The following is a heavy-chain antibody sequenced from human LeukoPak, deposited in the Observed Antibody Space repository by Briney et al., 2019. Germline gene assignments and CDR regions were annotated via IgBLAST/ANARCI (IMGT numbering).Heavy chain of an antibody. CDR3: ARDKWVSGYSYGSLDY. CDR1: GFTFSSYA. CDR2: ISYDGSNK. Sequence: PGGSLRLSCAASGFTFSSYAMHWVRQAPGKGLEWVAVISYDGSNKYYADSVKGRFTISRDNSKNTLYLQMNSLRAEDTAVYYCARDKWVSGYSYGSLDYWGQGTLVTVSS. D-gene: IGHD5-18*01. J-gene: IGHJ4*02. V-gene: IGHV3-30*04.